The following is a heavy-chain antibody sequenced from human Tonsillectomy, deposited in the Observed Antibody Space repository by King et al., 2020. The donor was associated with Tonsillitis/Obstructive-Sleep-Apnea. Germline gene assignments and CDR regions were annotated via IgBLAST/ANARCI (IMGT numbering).Heavy chain of an antibody. J-gene: IGHJ6*03. CDR2: ISHSGIT. D-gene: IGHD6-13*01. CDR1: GGSFSDCY. V-gene: IGHV4-34*01. Sequence: VQLPQWGAGLLKPSETLSLTCAVYGGSFSDCYWSWIRQPPGKGLEWIGEISHSGITNYNPSLKSRVTISVDTSKNQFSLKLSSMTAADTAVYYCARGGSSSSLYYYYMDVWGKGTTVTVSS. CDR3: ARGGSSSSLYYYYMDV.